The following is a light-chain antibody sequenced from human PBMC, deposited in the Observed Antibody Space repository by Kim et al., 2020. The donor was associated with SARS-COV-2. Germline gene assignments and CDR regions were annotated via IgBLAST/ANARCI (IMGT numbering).Light chain of an antibody. CDR2: DAA. J-gene: IGKJ4*01. CDR1: QSIGIS. CDR3: QQRNNWPPAVT. Sequence: PGEGPILSCRASQSIGISLGWYQHKPGQAPRLLIYDAAIRAAGVPDRFSGGGSGTDFTLTIGSLEPEDFAVYYCQQRNNWPPAVTFGGGTNVDLK. V-gene: IGKV3-11*01.